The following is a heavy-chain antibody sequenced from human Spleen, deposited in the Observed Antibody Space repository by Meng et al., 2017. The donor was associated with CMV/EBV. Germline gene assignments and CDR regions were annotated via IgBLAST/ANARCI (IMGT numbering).Heavy chain of an antibody. CDR2: IIPILGIA. Sequence: SVKVSCKASGYTFTSYYMHWVRQAPGQGLEWMGGIIPILGIANYAQKFQGRVTITADKSTSTAYMELSSLRSEDTAVYYCARIEGHIFYYYGMDVWGQGTTVTVSS. CDR1: GYTFTSYY. CDR3: ARIEGHIFYYYGMDV. V-gene: IGHV1-69*10. J-gene: IGHJ6*02.